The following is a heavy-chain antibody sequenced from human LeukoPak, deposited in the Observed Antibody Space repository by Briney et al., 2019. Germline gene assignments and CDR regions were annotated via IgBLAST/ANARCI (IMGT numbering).Heavy chain of an antibody. CDR3: ARDNSVEDTAWWFDP. J-gene: IGHJ5*02. Sequence: AASVKVSCKASGYTFTGYYIHWVRQAPGQGLEWMGWINPNSGGTNYAQKFQGRVTMTRDTSISTAYMDLSRLRSDDTAVYYCARDNSVEDTAWWFDPWGQGTLVTVSS. D-gene: IGHD4-23*01. V-gene: IGHV1-2*02. CDR1: GYTFTGYY. CDR2: INPNSGGT.